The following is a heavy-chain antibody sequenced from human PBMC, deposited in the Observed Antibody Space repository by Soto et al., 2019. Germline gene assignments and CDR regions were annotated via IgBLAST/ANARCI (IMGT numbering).Heavy chain of an antibody. J-gene: IGHJ4*02. D-gene: IGHD3-10*01. Sequence: PSETLSLTCTVSGGSISSSSYYWGWIRQPPGKGLEWIGSIYYSGSTYYNPSLKSRVTISVDTSKNQFSLKLSSVTAADTAVYYCARGYGSGSYHYWGQGTLVTVSS. V-gene: IGHV4-39*01. CDR2: IYYSGST. CDR3: ARGYGSGSYHY. CDR1: GGSISSSSYY.